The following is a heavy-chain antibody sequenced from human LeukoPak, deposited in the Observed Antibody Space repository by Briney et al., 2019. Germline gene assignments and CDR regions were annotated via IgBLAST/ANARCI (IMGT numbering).Heavy chain of an antibody. D-gene: IGHD3-3*01. Sequence: SETLSLTCAVYGGSFSGYYWSWIRQPPGKGLEWIGEINHSGSTNYNPSLKSRVTISVDPSQNQFSLKLSSVPAADTAVYYCARAGYYGPNFDYWGQGTLVTVSS. CDR3: ARAGYYGPNFDY. V-gene: IGHV4-34*01. CDR2: INHSGST. J-gene: IGHJ4*02. CDR1: GGSFSGYY.